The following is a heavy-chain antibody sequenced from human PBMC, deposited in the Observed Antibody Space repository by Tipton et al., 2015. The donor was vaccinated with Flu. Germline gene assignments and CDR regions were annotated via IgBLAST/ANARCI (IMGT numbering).Heavy chain of an antibody. V-gene: IGHV4-34*12. CDR2: IIDSGSS. Sequence: LRLSCAVYGGSFNGYYWSWIRQPPGKGLEWIGEIIDSGSSNYNPSLKSRVTISVDTSKNQFSLTLISVTAADTAVYYCARSPREVRGIKENYFEYWGHGNLVTVSS. D-gene: IGHD3-10*01. CDR1: GGSFNGYY. CDR3: ARSPREVRGIKENYFEY. J-gene: IGHJ4*01.